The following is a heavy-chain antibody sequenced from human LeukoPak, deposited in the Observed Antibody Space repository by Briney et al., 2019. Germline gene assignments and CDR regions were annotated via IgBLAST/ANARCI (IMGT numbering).Heavy chain of an antibody. Sequence: GGSLRLSCAASGFTFSSYSMNWVRQAPGKGLEWVSSISSSSSYIYYADSVKGRFTISRDNAKNSLYLQMNSLRAEDTAVYYCARGRESAGATYDYWGQGTLVTVSS. CDR2: ISSSSSYI. V-gene: IGHV3-21*01. D-gene: IGHD1-26*01. CDR1: GFTFSSYS. J-gene: IGHJ4*02. CDR3: ARGRESAGATYDY.